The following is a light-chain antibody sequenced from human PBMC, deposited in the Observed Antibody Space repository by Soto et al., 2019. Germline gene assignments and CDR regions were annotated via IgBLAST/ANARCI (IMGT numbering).Light chain of an antibody. Sequence: QSALTHPASVSGSPGQSITISCPGTSIDVGSYNLVSWYQQHPGKAPKLMIYEVSKRPSGVSNRFSGSKSGNTASLTISGLQAEDEADYYCCSYAGSSTYVFGTGTKVTGL. CDR1: SIDVGSYNL. CDR2: EVS. J-gene: IGLJ1*01. V-gene: IGLV2-23*02. CDR3: CSYAGSSTYV.